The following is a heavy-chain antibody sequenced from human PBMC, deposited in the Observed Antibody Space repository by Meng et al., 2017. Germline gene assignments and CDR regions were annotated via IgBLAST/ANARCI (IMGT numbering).Heavy chain of an antibody. D-gene: IGHD7-27*01. CDR3: ASNDGTGDRTGGDY. Sequence: VKSGAGGKKPGSPVKVSCKAPGGTFSSYAISWVRQAPGQGLEWMGGIIPIFGTANYAQKFQGRVTITADESTSTAYMELSSLRSEDTAVYYCASNDGTGDRTGGDYWGQGTLVTVSS. J-gene: IGHJ4*02. CDR2: IIPIFGTA. V-gene: IGHV1-69*01. CDR1: GGTFSSYA.